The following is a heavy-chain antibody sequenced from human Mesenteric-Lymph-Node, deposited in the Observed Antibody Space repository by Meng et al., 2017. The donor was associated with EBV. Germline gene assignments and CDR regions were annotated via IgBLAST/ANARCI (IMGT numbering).Heavy chain of an antibody. Sequence: QVHLKESCPGLVKPSQTLFLTCAVSGGSITSGGYYWSWLRQSPGKGLEWIGDIYYSGFTSYNPSLQSRMAMSVDTSKNQFPLSLSSVTAADTAVYFCAREEHTSSYFSYWGQGTLVTVSS. CDR3: AREEHTSSYFSY. D-gene: IGHD2-2*01. J-gene: IGHJ4*02. CDR2: IYYSGFT. V-gene: IGHV4-30-4*01. CDR1: GGSITSGGYY.